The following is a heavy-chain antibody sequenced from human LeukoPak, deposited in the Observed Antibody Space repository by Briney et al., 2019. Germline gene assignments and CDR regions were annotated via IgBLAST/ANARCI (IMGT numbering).Heavy chain of an antibody. D-gene: IGHD3-9*01. J-gene: IGHJ3*02. CDR2: ISSSGRTI. V-gene: IGHV3-11*01. CDR3: ARDRSSFDWLLPGAFDI. CDR1: GFTFSDYY. Sequence: GGSLRLSCAASGFTFSDYYMSWIRQAPGKGLEWVSYISSSGRTIYYADSVKGRFTISRDNAKNSLYLQMNSLRAEDTAVYYCARDRSSFDWLLPGAFDIWGQGTMVTVSS.